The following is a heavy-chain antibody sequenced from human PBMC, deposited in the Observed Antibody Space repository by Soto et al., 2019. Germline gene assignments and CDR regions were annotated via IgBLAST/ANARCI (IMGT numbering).Heavy chain of an antibody. J-gene: IGHJ5*02. D-gene: IGHD6-13*01. Sequence: GASVKVSCKVSGYTLTELSMHWVRQAPGKGLEWMGGFDPEDGETIYAQKFQGRVTMTEDTSTDTAYMELSSLRSEDTAVYYCATFNSRAAAGTTVNNWFAPWGQGTLVTVSS. CDR2: FDPEDGET. V-gene: IGHV1-24*01. CDR1: GYTLTELS. CDR3: ATFNSRAAAGTTVNNWFAP.